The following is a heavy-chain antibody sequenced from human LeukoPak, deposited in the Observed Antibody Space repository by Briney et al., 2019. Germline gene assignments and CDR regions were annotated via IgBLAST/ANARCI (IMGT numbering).Heavy chain of an antibody. J-gene: IGHJ6*03. CDR1: GFTFSSYW. D-gene: IGHD4-17*01. V-gene: IGHV3-7*01. Sequence: PGGSLRLSCAASGFTFSSYWMSWVRQAPGKGLEWVANIKQDGSEKYYVDSVKGRFTISRDNAKNSLYLQMNSLRAEDTAVYYCAREGGYGDYGGYYYYMDVWGKGTTVTVSS. CDR2: IKQDGSEK. CDR3: AREGGYGDYGGYYYYMDV.